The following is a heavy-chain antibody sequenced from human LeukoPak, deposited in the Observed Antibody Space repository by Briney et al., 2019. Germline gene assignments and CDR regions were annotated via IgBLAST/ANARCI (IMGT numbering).Heavy chain of an antibody. CDR3: ARETTNIVGATDY. J-gene: IGHJ4*02. Sequence: SETLSLTCTVSGGSISSYYWSWIRQPPGKGLEWIGYIYYSGSTNYNPSLKSRVTISVDTSKNQFSLKLSSVTAADTAVYYCARETTNIVGATDYWGQGTLVTVSS. CDR2: IYYSGST. CDR1: GGSISSYY. D-gene: IGHD1-26*01. V-gene: IGHV4-59*01.